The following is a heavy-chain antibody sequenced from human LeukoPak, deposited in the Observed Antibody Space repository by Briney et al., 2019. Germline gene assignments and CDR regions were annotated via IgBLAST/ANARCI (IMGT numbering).Heavy chain of an antibody. D-gene: IGHD2-2*01. CDR1: GGSFSGYY. V-gene: IGHV4-34*01. J-gene: IGHJ5*02. CDR2: INHSGST. CDR3: ARVGVVVVPAGGFDP. Sequence: SETLSLTCAVYGGSFSGYYWSWIRQPPGKGLGWIGEINHSGSTNYNPSLKSRVTISVDTSKNQFSLKLSSVTAADTAVYYCARVGVVVVPAGGFDPWGQGTLVTVSS.